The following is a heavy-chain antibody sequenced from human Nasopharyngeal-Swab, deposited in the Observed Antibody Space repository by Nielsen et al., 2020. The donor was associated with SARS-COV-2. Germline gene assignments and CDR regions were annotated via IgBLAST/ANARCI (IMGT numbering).Heavy chain of an antibody. CDR3: ARDLRDIWFGELSFLGWFDP. D-gene: IGHD3-10*01. CDR2: TYYRSKWYN. Sequence: WIRQSPSPGLDWLGRTYYRSKWYNDYAVSGKSRRNINTDTAKKQFSLQLKTVTTEDTAVYYCARDLRDIWFGELSFLGWFDPWGQGTLVTVSS. J-gene: IGHJ5*02. V-gene: IGHV6-1*01.